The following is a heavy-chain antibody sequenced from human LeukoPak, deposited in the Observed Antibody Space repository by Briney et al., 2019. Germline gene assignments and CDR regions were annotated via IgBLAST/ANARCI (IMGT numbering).Heavy chain of an antibody. D-gene: IGHD6-19*01. CDR3: ASGNSSGWYGDYFDY. Sequence: SETLSLTCTVSGGSISSGGYYWSWIRQHPGKGLEWIGYIYYSGSTNYNPSLKSRVTISVDTSKNQFSLKLSSVTAADTAVYYCASGNSSGWYGDYFDYWGQGTLVTVSS. CDR1: GGSISSGGYY. J-gene: IGHJ4*02. CDR2: IYYSGST. V-gene: IGHV4-61*08.